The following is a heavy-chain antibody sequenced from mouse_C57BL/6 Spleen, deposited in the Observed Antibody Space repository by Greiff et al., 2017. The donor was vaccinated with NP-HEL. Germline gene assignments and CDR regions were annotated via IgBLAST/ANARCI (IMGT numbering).Heavy chain of an antibody. V-gene: IGHV3-6*01. D-gene: IGHD2-5*01. J-gene: IGHJ1*03. CDR2: ISYDGSN. Sequence: EVKLVESGPGLVKPSQSLSLTCSVTGYSITSGYYWNWIRQFPGNKLEWMGYISYDGSNNYNPSLKNRISITRDTSKNQFFLKLNSVTTEDTATYYCARAYSNYWYFDVWGTGTTVTVSS. CDR1: GYSITSGYY. CDR3: ARAYSNYWYFDV.